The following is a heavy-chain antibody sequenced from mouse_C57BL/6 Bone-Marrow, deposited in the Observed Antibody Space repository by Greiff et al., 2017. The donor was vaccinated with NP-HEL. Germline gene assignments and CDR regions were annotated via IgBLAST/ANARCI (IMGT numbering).Heavy chain of an antibody. Sequence: VQLQQSGPGLVKPSQSLSLTCSVTGYSITSGYYWNWIRQFPGNKLEWMGYISYDGSNNYNPSLKNRISITRDTSKNQFFLKLNSVTTEDTATYYCAREDGYYVDWFAYWGQGTLVTVSA. D-gene: IGHD2-3*01. J-gene: IGHJ3*01. CDR1: GYSITSGYY. CDR2: ISYDGSN. V-gene: IGHV3-6*01. CDR3: AREDGYYVDWFAY.